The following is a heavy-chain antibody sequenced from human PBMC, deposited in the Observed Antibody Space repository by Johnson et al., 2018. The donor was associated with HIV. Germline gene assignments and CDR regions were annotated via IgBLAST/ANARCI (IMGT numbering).Heavy chain of an antibody. CDR1: GFTISSYW. V-gene: IGHV3-7*01. CDR3: AKDGGSSWSAFDI. J-gene: IGHJ3*02. Sequence: VQLVESGGGLVQPGGSLRLSCAASGFTISSYWMSWVRQAPGKGLEWVANIKEDGSEKYYVESLKGRFTISRDNAKNTLYLQMNTLRVEDTAVYYCAKDGGSSWSAFDIWGQGTMVTVSS. D-gene: IGHD6-13*01. CDR2: IKEDGSEK.